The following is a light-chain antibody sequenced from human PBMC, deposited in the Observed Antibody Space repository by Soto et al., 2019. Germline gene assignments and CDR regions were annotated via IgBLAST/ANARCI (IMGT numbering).Light chain of an antibody. CDR1: QSVISY. Sequence: EIVLTQYPATVSLSPGERATLSCRASQSVISYLAWYQQKPGQAPRLLIYDASNRATGIPARFSGSGSGTDFTLTISSLEPEDFAVYYCQQRSNWPWTFGQGTKVEIK. J-gene: IGKJ1*01. CDR3: QQRSNWPWT. CDR2: DAS. V-gene: IGKV3-11*01.